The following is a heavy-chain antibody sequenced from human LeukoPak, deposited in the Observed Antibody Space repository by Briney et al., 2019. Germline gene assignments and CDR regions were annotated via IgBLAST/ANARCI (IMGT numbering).Heavy chain of an antibody. D-gene: IGHD1-26*01. J-gene: IGHJ3*01. Sequence: GGSLRLSCVASGLSFTNAWMSWVRQAPGKGLEWVGRIKSKGEGETRDYAASVKGRFTISRDDSKDTLYLQMNSLKTEDTGVYHCATDGIDAFDSWGQGTMVIVSS. CDR2: IKSKGEGETR. V-gene: IGHV3-15*01. CDR3: ATDGIDAFDS. CDR1: GLSFTNAW.